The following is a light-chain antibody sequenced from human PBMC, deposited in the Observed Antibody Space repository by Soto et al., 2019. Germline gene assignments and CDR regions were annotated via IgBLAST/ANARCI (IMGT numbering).Light chain of an antibody. CDR1: QSVRNVY. CDR2: DAS. V-gene: IGKV3-20*01. CDR3: QQSGSSPRT. J-gene: IGKJ1*01. Sequence: EIVLTQSPGTLSLSPGERATLSCRASQSVRNVYLAWYQQKPVQAPRLLIYDASNRATGIPDRCSGRGSGEDFTTISTRLEADYVAVYYCQQSGSSPRTFGQGTKLEIK.